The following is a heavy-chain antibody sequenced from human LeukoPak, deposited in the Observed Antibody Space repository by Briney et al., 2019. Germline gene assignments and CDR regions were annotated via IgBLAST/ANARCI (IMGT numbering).Heavy chain of an antibody. V-gene: IGHV3-66*01. CDR1: GFTVSSNY. CDR2: IYSGGST. D-gene: IGHD6-6*01. J-gene: IGHJ4*02. Sequence: GGSLRLSCAASGFTVSSNYMSWVRQAPGKGLEWVSVIYSGGSTYYADPVKGRFTISRDNSKNTLYLQMNSLRAEDTAVYYCARVGYLEYSSSPGNFDYWGQGTLVTVSS. CDR3: ARVGYLEYSSSPGNFDY.